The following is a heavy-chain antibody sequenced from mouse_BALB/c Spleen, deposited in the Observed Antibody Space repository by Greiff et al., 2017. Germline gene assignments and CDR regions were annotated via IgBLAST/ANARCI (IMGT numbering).Heavy chain of an antibody. CDR1: GFTFNTYA. CDR3: VRRDGAMDY. V-gene: IGHV10-1*02. CDR2: IRSKSNNYAT. Sequence: EVHLVESGGGLVQPKGSLKLSCAASGFTFNTYAMNWVRQAPGKGLEWVARIRSKSNNYATYYADSVKDRFTISRDDSQSMLYLQMNNLKTEDTAMYYCVRRDGAMDYWGQGTSVTVSS. D-gene: IGHD2-3*01. J-gene: IGHJ4*01.